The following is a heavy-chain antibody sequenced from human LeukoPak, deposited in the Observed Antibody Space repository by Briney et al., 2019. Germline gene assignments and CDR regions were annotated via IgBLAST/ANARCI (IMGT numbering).Heavy chain of an antibody. CDR3: AREKLDTRGYVDY. J-gene: IGHJ4*02. V-gene: IGHV3-21*01. CDR2: ISSSSSYI. D-gene: IGHD3-22*01. CDR1: GFTFSSYS. Sequence: PGGSLRLSCAASGFTFSSYSMNWVRQAPGKGLEWVSSISSSSSYIYYADSVKGRFTISRDNAKNSLYLQMNSLRAEDTAVYYCAREKLDTRGYVDYWGQGTLVTVSS.